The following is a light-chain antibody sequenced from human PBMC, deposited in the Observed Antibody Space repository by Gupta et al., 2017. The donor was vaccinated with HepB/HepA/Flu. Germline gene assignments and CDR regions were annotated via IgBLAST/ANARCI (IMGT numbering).Light chain of an antibody. Sequence: QSALTQPASVSGSPGQSITISCTATSSDVGDYKSVSWYQQHPGKAPKRLISNVSNRPSGVSNRFSGSKSGNTASLTISGLQAEDEADYYCSSFTYTMTLVVFGGGTKVTVL. CDR2: NVS. CDR3: SSFTYTMTLVV. J-gene: IGLJ2*01. CDR1: SSDVGDYKS. V-gene: IGLV2-14*01.